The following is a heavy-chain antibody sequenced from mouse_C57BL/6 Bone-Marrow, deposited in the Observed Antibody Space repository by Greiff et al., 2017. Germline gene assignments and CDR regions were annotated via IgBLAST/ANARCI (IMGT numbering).Heavy chain of an antibody. D-gene: IGHD1-1*01. J-gene: IGHJ2*01. CDR2: TSYDGCN. CDR3: ARVGLLYDFDY. CDR1: GYSITSCYY. Sequence: SGPGLVKPFQSLSLTCSVSGYSITSCYYWNWIRQSPGNKLEWMGYTSYDGCNNYNPSLKNRISITRDTSKNQFFLKLTSVTTEDTATYCYARVGLLYDFDYWGQGTTLTVSS. V-gene: IGHV3-6*01.